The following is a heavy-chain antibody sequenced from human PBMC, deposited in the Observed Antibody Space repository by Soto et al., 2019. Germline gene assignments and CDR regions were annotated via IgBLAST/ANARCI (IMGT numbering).Heavy chain of an antibody. CDR1: GYSITAGGYY. CDR3: ARMYSSGSGWFHP. J-gene: IGHJ5*02. CDR2: FYSSGSI. D-gene: IGHD6-19*01. Sequence: SETLSLTCFVSGYSITAGGYYWSWIRHHPGKGLEWIGSFYSSGSIIYNPSLRSRVSISGDTSSNQFSMSLTSGTAADTARYYCARMYSSGSGWFHPWGQGTLVTVSS. V-gene: IGHV4-31*03.